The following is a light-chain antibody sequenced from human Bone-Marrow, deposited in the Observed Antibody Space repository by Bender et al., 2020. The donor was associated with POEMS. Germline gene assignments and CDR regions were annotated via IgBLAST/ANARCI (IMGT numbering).Light chain of an antibody. V-gene: IGLV2-23*02. J-gene: IGLJ3*02. CDR2: EVT. CDR3: CSYATTTTWA. CDR1: GSDVGGYDL. Sequence: QSALTQPASVSESPGQSITISCTGTGSDVGGYDLVSWYQQYPGRAPKLIIFEVTQRPSGVSDRFSGSKSGNTASLTISGLQPEDGADYHCCSYATTTTWAFGGGTKVTVL.